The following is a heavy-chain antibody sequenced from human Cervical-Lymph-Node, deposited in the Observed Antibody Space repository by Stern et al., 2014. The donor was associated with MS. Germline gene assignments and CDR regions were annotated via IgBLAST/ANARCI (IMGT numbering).Heavy chain of an antibody. V-gene: IGHV4-59*13. CDR2: IYSSGTK. D-gene: IGHD5-18*01. Sequence: QLQLQESGPGLVKPSETLSLTCTISGGSKSTSYWTWLRQVPGTGLEWIGNIYSSGTKKYSPLFERRLSISIDTSKNQFSLKLESVTAADTAVYFCARERYSRYGLDVWGQGTTVTVSS. CDR3: ARERYSRYGLDV. CDR1: GGSKSTSY. J-gene: IGHJ6*02.